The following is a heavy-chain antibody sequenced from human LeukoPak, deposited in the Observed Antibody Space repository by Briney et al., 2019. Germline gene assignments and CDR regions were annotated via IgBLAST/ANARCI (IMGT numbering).Heavy chain of an antibody. V-gene: IGHV4-4*02. J-gene: IGHJ4*02. CDR2: IYHSGSS. CDR3: ARVDLDDSSWYGYFDS. D-gene: IGHD6-13*01. Sequence: PSGTLSLTCAVSGGSISNNNWWSWVRQPPGKGLEWIGEIYHSGSSNYNPSLKSRVTVSVDKSTNQFSLKLSSLTAADTAVYYCARVDLDDSSWYGYFDSWGQGTLVTVSS. CDR1: GGSISNNNW.